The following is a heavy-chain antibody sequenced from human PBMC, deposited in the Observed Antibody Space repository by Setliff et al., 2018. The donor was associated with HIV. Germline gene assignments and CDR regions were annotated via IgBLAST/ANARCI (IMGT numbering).Heavy chain of an antibody. J-gene: IGHJ4*02. CDR3: ARANFWSGYYGY. CDR2: IYYSGST. CDR1: GGSISSSNYY. D-gene: IGHD3-3*01. Sequence: SETLSLTCTVSGGSISSSNYYWGWSRQPPGKGLEWIGSIYYSGSTYYNPSLKSRVTISVDTSKNQFSLKLSSGTAADTAVYYCARANFWSGYYGYWGQGTLVTVSS. V-gene: IGHV4-39*07.